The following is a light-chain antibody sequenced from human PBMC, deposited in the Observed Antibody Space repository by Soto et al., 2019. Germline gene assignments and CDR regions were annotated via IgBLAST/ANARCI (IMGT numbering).Light chain of an antibody. CDR3: SSDTTYRTLYV. V-gene: IGLV2-14*01. CDR1: SSDVGAYNY. Sequence: QSALTQPASVSGSPGQSITISCTGTSSDVGAYNYVSWYQQHPGKAPKLMIYEVSNRPSGVSNRFSGSKSGNTASLTISGLQAEDEADYYCSSDTTYRTLYVFGTGTKLTVL. CDR2: EVS. J-gene: IGLJ1*01.